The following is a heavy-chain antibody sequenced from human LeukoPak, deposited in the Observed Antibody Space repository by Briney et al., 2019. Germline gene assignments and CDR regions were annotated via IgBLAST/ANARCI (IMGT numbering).Heavy chain of an antibody. J-gene: IGHJ5*02. V-gene: IGHV3-30*04. Sequence: PGGSLRLSCAASGFTFSSYAIHWVRQAPGKGLEWVAVISYDGSNKYYADSVKGRFTISRDNSKNTLYLQMNYLRAEDTALYYCARVPYGYCGGGNCYRWFDPWGQGTLVTVSS. CDR1: GFTFSSYA. D-gene: IGHD2-15*01. CDR3: ARVPYGYCGGGNCYRWFDP. CDR2: ISYDGSNK.